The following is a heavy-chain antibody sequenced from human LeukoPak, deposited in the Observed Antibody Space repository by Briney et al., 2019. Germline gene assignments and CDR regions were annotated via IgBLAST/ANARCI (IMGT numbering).Heavy chain of an antibody. D-gene: IGHD1-7*01. J-gene: IGHJ4*02. Sequence: SETLSLTCTVSGGSVNGYYWNWIRQAPGKGLEWIGFIHYSGLTVYSPSLQSRVSMSVDTSRNQFSLDLGSVTAADTALYYCARDPPEDEWNSLDSWGQGILVTVSP. CDR3: ARDPPEDEWNSLDS. CDR2: IHYSGLT. V-gene: IGHV4-59*02. CDR1: GGSVNGYY.